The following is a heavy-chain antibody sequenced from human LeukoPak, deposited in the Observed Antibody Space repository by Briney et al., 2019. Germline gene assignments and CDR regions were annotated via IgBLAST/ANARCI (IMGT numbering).Heavy chain of an antibody. CDR2: IYYSGST. CDR3: ARVGGIAAADGFDP. V-gene: IGHV4-39*07. CDR1: GGSISSSSYY. Sequence: PSETLSLTCTVSGGSISSSSYYWGWIRQPPGKGLEWIGSIYYSGSTYYNPSLKSRVTISVDTSKNQFSLKLSSVTAADTAVYYCARVGGIAAADGFDPWGQGTLVTVSS. J-gene: IGHJ5*02. D-gene: IGHD6-13*01.